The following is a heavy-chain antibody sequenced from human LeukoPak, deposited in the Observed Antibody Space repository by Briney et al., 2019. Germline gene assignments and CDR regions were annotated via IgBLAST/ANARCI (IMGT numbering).Heavy chain of an antibody. Sequence: GGSLRLSCAASGFTFSSYGMHWVRQAPGKGLEWVAVISYDGSNKYYADSVKGRFTISRDNSKSTLYLQMNSLRAEDTAVYYCARDYSSSWYEQVGYFDYWGQGTLVTVSS. CDR3: ARDYSSSWYEQVGYFDY. CDR1: GFTFSSYG. CDR2: ISYDGSNK. J-gene: IGHJ4*02. V-gene: IGHV3-30*03. D-gene: IGHD6-13*01.